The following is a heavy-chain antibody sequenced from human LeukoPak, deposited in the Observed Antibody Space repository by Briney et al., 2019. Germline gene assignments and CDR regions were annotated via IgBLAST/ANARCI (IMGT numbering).Heavy chain of an antibody. Sequence: GGSLRLSCAASGFTFSSYAMHWVRQAPGKGLEWVAVISYDGSNKYYADSVKGRFTISRDNSKNTLYLQMNSLRAEDTAVYYCARVTFGGVICDYWGQGTLVTVSS. CDR3: ARVTFGGVICDY. D-gene: IGHD3-16*02. V-gene: IGHV3-30-3*01. J-gene: IGHJ4*02. CDR1: GFTFSSYA. CDR2: ISYDGSNK.